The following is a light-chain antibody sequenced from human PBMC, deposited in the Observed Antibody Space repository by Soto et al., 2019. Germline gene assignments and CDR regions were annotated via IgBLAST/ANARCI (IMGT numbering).Light chain of an antibody. V-gene: IGKV3-11*01. CDR3: QQRGDWPPIT. CDR2: NAS. Sequence: EIVLTQSPATLSLSPGERAILSCISSQSVSTFLAWFQQKPGQPPRLLIYNASNRTTGIPARFSGSGSGTDFTLTISSLEPEDFAVYYCQQRGDWPPITFGQGTRLEIK. J-gene: IGKJ5*01. CDR1: QSVSTF.